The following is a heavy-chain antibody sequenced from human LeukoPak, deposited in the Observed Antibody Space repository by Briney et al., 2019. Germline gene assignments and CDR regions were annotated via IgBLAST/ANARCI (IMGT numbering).Heavy chain of an antibody. CDR2: ISSNGGST. CDR3: ARAGIAVAGTVEPYYFDY. D-gene: IGHD6-19*01. CDR1: GFTFSSYA. J-gene: IGHJ4*02. Sequence: PGGSLRLSCAASGFTFSSYAMHWVRQAPGKGLEYVSAISSNGGSTYYANSVKGRFTISRDNSKSTLYLQMGSLRAEDMAVYYCARAGIAVAGTVEPYYFDYWGQGTLVTVSS. V-gene: IGHV3-64*01.